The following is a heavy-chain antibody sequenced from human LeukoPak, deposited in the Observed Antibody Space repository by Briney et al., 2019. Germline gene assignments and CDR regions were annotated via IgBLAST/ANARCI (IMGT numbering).Heavy chain of an antibody. CDR1: GFTFSSYS. CDR2: ISSSSSTI. J-gene: IGHJ4*02. Sequence: GGSLRLSCAASGFTFSSYSMNWVRQAPGKGLEWVSYISSSSSTIYYADSVKGRFTISRDNAKNSLYLQMNSLRAEDTAVYYCASLSYYDILTGYDFDYWGQGTLVTVSS. D-gene: IGHD3-9*01. CDR3: ASLSYYDILTGYDFDY. V-gene: IGHV3-48*01.